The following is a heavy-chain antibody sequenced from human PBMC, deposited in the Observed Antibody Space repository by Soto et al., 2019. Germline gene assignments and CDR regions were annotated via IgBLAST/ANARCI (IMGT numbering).Heavy chain of an antibody. CDR1: GFTFSSYD. CDR2: IGTAGDT. V-gene: IGHV3-13*01. J-gene: IGHJ5*02. Sequence: GGSLRLSCAASGFTFSSYDMHWVRQATGKGLEWVSAIGTAGDTYYPGSVKGRFTISRENAKNSLYLQMNSLRAGDTAVYYCARGSAYDFWSGYWFDPGGQGTLVTVSS. CDR3: ARGSAYDFWSGYWFDP. D-gene: IGHD3-3*01.